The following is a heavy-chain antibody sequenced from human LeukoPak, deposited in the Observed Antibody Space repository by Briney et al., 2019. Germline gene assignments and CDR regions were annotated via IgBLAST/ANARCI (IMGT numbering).Heavy chain of an antibody. D-gene: IGHD6-19*01. CDR1: GFTFSAYG. CDR2: IRYDGSNK. J-gene: IGHJ4*02. Sequence: PGGSLRLSCAASGFTFSAYGMHWVRQAPGKGLEWVAFIRYDGSNKYYVDPVKGRFTISRDNAKNSLYLQMNSLRAEDTALYYCAKDRWDSSGWYDYWGQGTLVTVSS. V-gene: IGHV3-30*02. CDR3: AKDRWDSSGWYDY.